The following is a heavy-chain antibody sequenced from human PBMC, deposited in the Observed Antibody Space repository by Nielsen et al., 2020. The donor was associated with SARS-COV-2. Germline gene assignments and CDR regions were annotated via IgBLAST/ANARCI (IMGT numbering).Heavy chain of an antibody. CDR1: GFTFDDYA. D-gene: IGHD3-3*01. CDR2: ISWNSGSI. CDR3: ARDPATTYDFWSGYPYYYYYYMDV. V-gene: IGHV3-9*01. J-gene: IGHJ6*03. Sequence: SLKISCAASGFTFDDYAMHWVRQAPGKGLEWVSGISWNSGSIGYADSVKGRFTISRDNAKNSLYLQMNSLRAEDTAVYYCARDPATTYDFWSGYPYYYYYYMDVWGKGTTVTVSS.